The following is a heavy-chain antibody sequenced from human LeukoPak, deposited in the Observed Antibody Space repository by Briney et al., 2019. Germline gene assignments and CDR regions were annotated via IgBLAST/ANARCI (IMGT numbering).Heavy chain of an antibody. CDR3: ARVCGSGSR. Sequence: GGSLRLSCAASGFIFSSYAMGWVRQAPGKGLEWVSGINWNGGSTGYADSVKGRFTISRDNAKNSLYLQMNSLRAEDTALYYCARVCGSGSRGGQGTLVTVSS. CDR2: INWNGGST. CDR1: GFIFSSYA. D-gene: IGHD3-10*01. V-gene: IGHV3-20*04. J-gene: IGHJ4*02.